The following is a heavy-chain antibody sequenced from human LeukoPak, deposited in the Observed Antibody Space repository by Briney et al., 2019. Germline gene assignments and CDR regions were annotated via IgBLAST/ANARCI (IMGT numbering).Heavy chain of an antibody. CDR2: IYPRGTT. D-gene: IGHD3-3*01. Sequence: GGSLRLSCAASGFTVSNNFMTWVRQASGKGLEWVSMIYPRGTTYSADSVKGRFTISRDDSQNTLYLQLNSLSPDDTALYFCATVLRSGNTGFASAIWGQGTMVTVSS. J-gene: IGHJ3*02. CDR3: ATVLRSGNTGFASAI. V-gene: IGHV3-66*02. CDR1: GFTVSNNF.